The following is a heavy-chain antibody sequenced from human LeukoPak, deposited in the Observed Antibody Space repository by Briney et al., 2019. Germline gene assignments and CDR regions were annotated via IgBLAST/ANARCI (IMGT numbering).Heavy chain of an antibody. J-gene: IGHJ6*03. CDR1: GYTFTSHY. Sequence: ASVKVSCKASGYTFTSHYMHWVRQAPGQGLEWMGLINPTGGSTGYAQKFQGRVTMTRDMSTSTDYMELSSLRSEDTAIYYCARERGGGGFGVVIKRSYYYMDVWGKGTTVTVSS. CDR2: INPTGGST. D-gene: IGHD3-3*01. CDR3: ARERGGGGFGVVIKRSYYYMDV. V-gene: IGHV1-46*01.